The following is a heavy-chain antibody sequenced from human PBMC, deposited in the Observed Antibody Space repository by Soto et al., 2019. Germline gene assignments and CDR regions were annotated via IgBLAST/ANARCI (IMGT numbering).Heavy chain of an antibody. V-gene: IGHV3-7*01. J-gene: IGHJ4*02. D-gene: IGHD6-13*01. Sequence: EVQLVESGGGLVQPGGSLRLSCAASGFTFSSYWMSWVRQAPGKGLEWVANIKQDGSEKYYVDSVKGRFTISRDNAKNSLYLQMNSLRAEDTAVYYSARDRGSSSWYAGFDYWGQGTLVTVSS. CDR3: ARDRGSSSWYAGFDY. CDR2: IKQDGSEK. CDR1: GFTFSSYW.